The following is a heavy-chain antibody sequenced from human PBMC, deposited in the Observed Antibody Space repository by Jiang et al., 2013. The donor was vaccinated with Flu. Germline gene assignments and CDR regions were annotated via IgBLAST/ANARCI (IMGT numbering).Heavy chain of an antibody. CDR1: GGTFSSYA. V-gene: IGHV1-69*01. CDR3: ARLVRDGYNINYYGMDV. J-gene: IGHJ6*02. D-gene: IGHD5-24*01. CDR2: IIPIFGTA. Sequence: SGGTFSSYAISWVRQAPGQGLEWMGGIIPIFGTANYAQKFQGRVTITADESTSTAYMELSSLRSEDTAVYYCARLVRDGYNINYYGMDVWGQGTTVTVSS.